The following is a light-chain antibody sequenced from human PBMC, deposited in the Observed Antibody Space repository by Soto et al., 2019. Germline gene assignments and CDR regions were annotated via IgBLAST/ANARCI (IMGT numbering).Light chain of an antibody. CDR2: GNT. CDR1: SSNIGAGYD. CDR3: QSYDSSLSGWL. J-gene: IGLJ2*01. V-gene: IGLV1-40*01. Sequence: QSVLTQPPSVSGAPGQRVTISCTGSSSNIGAGYDVHWYQQRPGTAPKLLVPGNTDRPSGVPDRFSGSKSGTSASLAITGLQAEDEADYYCQSYDSSLSGWLFGGGTKLTVL.